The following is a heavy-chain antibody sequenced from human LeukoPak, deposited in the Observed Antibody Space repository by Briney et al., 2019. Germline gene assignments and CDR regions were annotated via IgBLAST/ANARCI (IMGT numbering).Heavy chain of an antibody. J-gene: IGHJ5*02. D-gene: IGHD3-10*01. V-gene: IGHV4-34*01. Sequence: SETLSLTCAVYGGSFSGYYWSWIRQPPGKGLEWIGEINHSGSTNYNPSLKSRVTISVDKSKNQFSLKLSSVTAADTAVYYCARDRITMVRGRNWFDPWGQGTLVTVSS. CDR1: GGSFSGYY. CDR3: ARDRITMVRGRNWFDP. CDR2: INHSGST.